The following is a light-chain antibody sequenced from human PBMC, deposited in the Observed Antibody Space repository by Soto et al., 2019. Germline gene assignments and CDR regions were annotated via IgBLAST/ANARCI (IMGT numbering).Light chain of an antibody. CDR2: GAS. CDR3: QKYNSAPYT. CDR1: QGINNY. V-gene: IGKV1-27*01. J-gene: IGKJ2*01. Sequence: DIQMTQSPSSLSASVGDRVTIACRASQGINNYLAWYQQKPGKVPKLLIYGASTLQSCVPARFGGSGSGTDFTLTISSLQPEDVATYYFQKYNSAPYTFGQGTNREIK.